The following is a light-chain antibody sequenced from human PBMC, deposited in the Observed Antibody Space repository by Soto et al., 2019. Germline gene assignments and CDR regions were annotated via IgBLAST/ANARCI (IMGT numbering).Light chain of an antibody. CDR2: GAS. V-gene: IGKV3-20*01. Sequence: EIVLTQSPGTLSLSPGERATLSCRASQSVTSSYLAWYQQKPGQAPRLLIYGASSRATGLPDRFSGSGSGTDFTLTINRLEPEDFAVYYCQRYGASSTYTFGQGTKLEIK. J-gene: IGKJ2*01. CDR3: QRYGASSTYT. CDR1: QSVTSSY.